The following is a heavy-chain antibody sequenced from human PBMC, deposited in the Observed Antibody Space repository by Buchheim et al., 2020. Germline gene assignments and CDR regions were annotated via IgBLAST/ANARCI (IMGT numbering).Heavy chain of an antibody. CDR1: GYTFTDYY. V-gene: IGHV1-2*02. J-gene: IGHJ5*02. CDR2: INSNTGDT. Sequence: QVQLVQSGAEVKKPGASMKVSCKASGYTFTDYYLHWVRQAPGQGLEWLGWINSNTGDTQYAQNFQGRVTLTRDTSITTAYMELSSLTSDDTAVYYCAREGAVDSDTNWFDPWGQGTL. D-gene: IGHD5-18*01. CDR3: AREGAVDSDTNWFDP.